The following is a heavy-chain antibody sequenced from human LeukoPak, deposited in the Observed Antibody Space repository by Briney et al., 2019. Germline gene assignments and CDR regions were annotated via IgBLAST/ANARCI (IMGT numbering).Heavy chain of an antibody. Sequence: GESLKISCKGSGCSFTSYWIGWVRQIPGKGLEWMGIISPGDSDARYSPSFQGQVTISADKSISTAYLQWSSLKASDTAMYYCARRRDLYSGSYYPFDYWGQGTLVTVSS. V-gene: IGHV5-51*01. J-gene: IGHJ4*02. CDR3: ARRRDLYSGSYYPFDY. CDR1: GCSFTSYW. CDR2: ISPGDSDA. D-gene: IGHD1-26*01.